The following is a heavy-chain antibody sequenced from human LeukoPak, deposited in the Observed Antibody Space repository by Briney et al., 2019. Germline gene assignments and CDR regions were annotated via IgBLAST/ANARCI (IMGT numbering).Heavy chain of an antibody. CDR1: GGSISSYY. D-gene: IGHD3-10*01. J-gene: IGHJ5*02. Sequence: SETLSLTCTVSGGSISSYYWSWIRQPPGKGLEWIGYIYYSGSTNYNPSLKSRVTISVDTSKNQFSLKLSSVTAADTAVYYCARRADVLLWFGEFSPSFDPWGQGTLVTVSS. CDR3: ARRADVLLWFGEFSPSFDP. V-gene: IGHV4-59*08. CDR2: IYYSGST.